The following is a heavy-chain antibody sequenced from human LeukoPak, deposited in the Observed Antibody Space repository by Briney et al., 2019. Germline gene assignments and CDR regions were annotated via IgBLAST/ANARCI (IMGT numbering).Heavy chain of an antibody. CDR1: GFTFSSYA. CDR2: IYSGGNT. Sequence: GGSLRLSCAASGFTFSSYAMSWVRQAPGKGLEWVSVIYSGGNTYYADSVKGRFTISRDNSKNTLYLQMDSLRAEDTAVYYCARDGSRRGFDYWGQGTLVTVSS. CDR3: ARDGSRRGFDY. J-gene: IGHJ4*02. V-gene: IGHV3-53*01. D-gene: IGHD1-14*01.